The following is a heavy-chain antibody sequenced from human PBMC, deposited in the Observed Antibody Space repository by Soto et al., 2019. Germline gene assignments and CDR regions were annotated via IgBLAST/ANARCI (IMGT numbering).Heavy chain of an antibody. D-gene: IGHD4-17*01. CDR1: GASVRSYH. Sequence: SETLSLTCAVSGASVRSYHWSWIRQPPGKRLEWIGYVYYSGTTNYNPSLKSRVTISVDLSKNQFSLRLSSVTTADTALYYCARTTAVPNSLRSRYFFDYWGQGTLVTVSS. J-gene: IGHJ4*02. V-gene: IGHV4-59*02. CDR3: ARTTAVPNSLRSRYFFDY. CDR2: VYYSGTT.